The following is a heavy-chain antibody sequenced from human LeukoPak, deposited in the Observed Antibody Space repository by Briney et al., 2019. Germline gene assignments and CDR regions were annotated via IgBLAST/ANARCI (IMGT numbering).Heavy chain of an antibody. J-gene: IGHJ4*02. V-gene: IGHV4-59*12. CDR1: GVSISSYY. CDR3: ARLGAISGSDYSDD. CDR2: IFYSGNT. Sequence: PSETLSLTCTVSGVSISSYYWSWIRQPPGKGLEWIGYIFYSGNTIYNPSLRSRVTISADTSKNHFSLRLRSVTAADTAVYYCARLGAISGSDYSDDWGQGTLVTVSS. D-gene: IGHD1-26*01.